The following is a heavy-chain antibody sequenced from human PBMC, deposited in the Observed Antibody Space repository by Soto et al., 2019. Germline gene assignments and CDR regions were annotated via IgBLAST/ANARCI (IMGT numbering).Heavy chain of an antibody. CDR2: INSDGSST. V-gene: IGHV3-74*01. D-gene: IGHD3-3*01. Sequence: EVQLVESGGGLVQPGGSLRLSCAASGFTFSSYWMHWVRQAPGKGLVWVSRINSDGSSTSYADSVKGRFTISRDNAKNTLYLQMNSLRAEDTAVYYCARVFGARYYDFWSGSPQGGYGMDVWGQGTTVTVSS. CDR3: ARVFGARYYDFWSGSPQGGYGMDV. J-gene: IGHJ6*02. CDR1: GFTFSSYW.